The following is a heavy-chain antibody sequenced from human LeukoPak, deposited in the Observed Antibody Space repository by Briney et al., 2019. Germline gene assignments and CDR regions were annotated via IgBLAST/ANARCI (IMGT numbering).Heavy chain of an antibody. CDR3: ASPKENSDYYFEY. J-gene: IGHJ4*02. D-gene: IGHD4-11*01. V-gene: IGHV1-69*01. CDR1: GGTFRNYA. Sequence: SVKVSCKASGGTFRNYAISWVRQAPGPGLEWMGGIIPLFGRAEYAQRFQGRVTITADESTSTAYLELSILRSEDTAVYYCASPKENSDYYFEYWGQGTLVTVSS. CDR2: IIPLFGRA.